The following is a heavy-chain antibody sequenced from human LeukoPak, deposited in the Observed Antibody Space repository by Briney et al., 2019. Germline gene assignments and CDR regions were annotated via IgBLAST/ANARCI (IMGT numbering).Heavy chain of an antibody. Sequence: SETLSLTCTVSGGSISSYYWSWIRQPPGKGLEWIGYIYYSGSTNYNPSLKSRVTISVDTSKNQFSLKLSSVTAVDTAVYYCARGTSSQLWFVYWGQGTLVTVSS. D-gene: IGHD3-10*01. CDR3: ARGTSSQLWFVY. J-gene: IGHJ4*02. CDR1: GGSISSYY. V-gene: IGHV4-59*01. CDR2: IYYSGST.